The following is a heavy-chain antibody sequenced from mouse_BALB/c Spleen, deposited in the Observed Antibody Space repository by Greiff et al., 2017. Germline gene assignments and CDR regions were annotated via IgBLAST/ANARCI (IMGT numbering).Heavy chain of an antibody. Sequence: VKLVESGAELMKPGASVKISCKATGYTFSSYWIEWVKQRPGHGLEWIGEILPGSGSTNYNEKFKGKATFTADTSSNTAYMQLSSLTSEDSAVYYCARGERGYYAMDYWGQGTSVTVSS. CDR2: ILPGSGST. J-gene: IGHJ4*01. CDR1: GYTFSSYW. CDR3: ARGERGYYAMDY. V-gene: IGHV1-9*01.